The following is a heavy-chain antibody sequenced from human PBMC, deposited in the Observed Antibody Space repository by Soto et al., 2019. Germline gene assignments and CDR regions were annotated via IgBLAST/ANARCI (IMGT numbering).Heavy chain of an antibody. CDR3: ATDLATVIRRGDY. J-gene: IGHJ4*02. CDR1: GYTLAELS. D-gene: IGHD4-17*01. CDR2: FDPEDGET. V-gene: IGHV1-24*01. Sequence: ASVKVSCQVSGYTLAELSMHWVRQAPGKGLEWMGGFDPEDGETIYAQKFQGRVTMTEDTSADTAYMELSSLRSEDTAVYFCATDLATVIRRGDYWGQGTLVTVSS.